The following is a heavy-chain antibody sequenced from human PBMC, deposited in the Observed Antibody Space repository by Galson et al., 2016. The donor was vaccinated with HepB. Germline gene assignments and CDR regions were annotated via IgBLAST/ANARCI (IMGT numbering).Heavy chain of an antibody. J-gene: IGHJ5*02. CDR1: GYTLTEFS. Sequence: SVKVSCKVSGYTLTEFSMHWVRQAPGKGLEWMGAFDPEDGETIYSQKFQGRVTLTADTSTDTAYMELSSLRSEYTAVYYCATVPMVRGGSWFDPWGQGTLVTVSS. D-gene: IGHD3-10*01. CDR3: ATVPMVRGGSWFDP. CDR2: FDPEDGET. V-gene: IGHV1-24*01.